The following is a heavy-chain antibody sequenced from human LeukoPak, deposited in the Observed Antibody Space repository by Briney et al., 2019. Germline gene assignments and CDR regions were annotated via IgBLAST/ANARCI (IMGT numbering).Heavy chain of an antibody. J-gene: IGHJ4*02. V-gene: IGHV4-34*01. CDR2: INHSGST. CDR3: ARTGSDYGDYSGGSYYFDY. D-gene: IGHD4-17*01. Sequence: SETLSLTCSVYCGSFSGYYWSWIRQPPGKGLDWIGEINHSGSTNYNPSLKSRVTISVDTSKNQFSLKLSSGSAADTAVYYWARTGSDYGDYSGGSYYFDYWGEGTLVTVSS. CDR1: CGSFSGYY.